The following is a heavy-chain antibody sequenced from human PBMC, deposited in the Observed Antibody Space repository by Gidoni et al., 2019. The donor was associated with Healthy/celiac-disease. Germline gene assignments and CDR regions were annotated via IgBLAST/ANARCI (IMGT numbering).Heavy chain of an antibody. CDR3: ARTTTVVTGGVIFDY. J-gene: IGHJ4*02. CDR2: INPSGGST. V-gene: IGHV1-46*01. D-gene: IGHD4-17*01. CDR1: GYTFPSYY. Sequence: QVQLVQSGAEVKKPGASVKVSCTASGYTFPSYYLHWVRQAPGQGLEWMGIINPSGGSTSYAQKFQGRVTMTRDTSTSTVYMELSSLRSEDTAVYYCARTTTVVTGGVIFDYWGQGTLVTVSS.